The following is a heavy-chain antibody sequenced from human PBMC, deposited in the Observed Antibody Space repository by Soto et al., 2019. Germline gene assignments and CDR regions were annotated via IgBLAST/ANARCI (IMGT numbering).Heavy chain of an antibody. V-gene: IGHV3-33*01. CDR1: GFTFSKYA. CDR2: IWSDVNKK. Sequence: QVQLVESGGGVVQPGRSLRLSCAASGFTFSKYAMNWGRQAQGKGLEWVAVIWSDVNKKYYGESVKGRFTISRDNSKNTPYREMNSLRGEDTALYYWAANRRGRTWRDTTGLRGQGTLVTVSS. D-gene: IGHD1-1*01. J-gene: IGHJ4*02. CDR3: AANRRGRTWRDTTGL.